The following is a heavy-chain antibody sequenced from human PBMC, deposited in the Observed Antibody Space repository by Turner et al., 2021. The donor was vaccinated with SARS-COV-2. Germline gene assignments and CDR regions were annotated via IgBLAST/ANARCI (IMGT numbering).Heavy chain of an antibody. V-gene: IGHV3-9*01. CDR3: SRTRTAGGLNAMDV. Sequence: EVQLVEYGGGLVQPGRYLRLSCAASGSTFDAYAMHWVLQAPGKGLCLVSVISWNSGNIGYADSVNGRFTISRDNANNSLSLHMSSLRADDTALHYCSRTRTAGGLNAMDVWGQGTTVTVSS. CDR1: GSTFDAYA. J-gene: IGHJ6*02. CDR2: ISWNSGNI. D-gene: IGHD2-8*02.